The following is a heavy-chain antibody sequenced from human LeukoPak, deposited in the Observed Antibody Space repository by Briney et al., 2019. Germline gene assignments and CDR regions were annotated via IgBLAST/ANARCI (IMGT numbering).Heavy chain of an antibody. CDR3: AREPNYYDSSGYCY. CDR1: GYTFTSYG. CDR2: ISAYNGNT. J-gene: IGHJ4*02. V-gene: IGHV1-18*01. D-gene: IGHD3-22*01. Sequence: RASVNVSCKASGYTFTSYGISWVRQAPGQGLEWMGWISAYNGNTNYAQKLQGRVTMTTDTSTSTAYMELRSLRSDDTAVYYCAREPNYYDSSGYCYWGQGTLVTVSS.